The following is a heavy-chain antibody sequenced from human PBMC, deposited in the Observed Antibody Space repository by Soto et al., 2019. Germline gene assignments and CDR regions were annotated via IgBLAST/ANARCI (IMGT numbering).Heavy chain of an antibody. CDR3: ASDLTPGLVDH. CDR1: GYTFTSYG. V-gene: IGHV1-18*01. J-gene: IGHJ4*02. D-gene: IGHD1-26*01. Sequence: ASVKVSYKASGYTFTSYGISWVRQAPGQGLEWMGWISAYNGNTKYAQKLQGRVTVTTDTSTSTAYMELRSLTSDDTAVYYCASDLTPGLVDHWGQGTLVTVSS. CDR2: ISAYNGNT.